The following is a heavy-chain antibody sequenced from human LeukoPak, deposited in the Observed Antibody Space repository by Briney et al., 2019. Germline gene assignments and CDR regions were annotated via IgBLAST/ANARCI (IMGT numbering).Heavy chain of an antibody. V-gene: IGHV4-34*01. D-gene: IGHD4-23*01. Sequence: SETLSLTCAVYGGSFSGYYWSWIRQPPGKGPEWIGEINHSGSTNYNPSLKSRVTISVDTSKNQFSLKLSSVTAADTAVYYCARERLRWSPRGFDYWGQGTLVTVSS. CDR2: INHSGST. CDR3: ARERLRWSPRGFDY. J-gene: IGHJ4*02. CDR1: GGSFSGYY.